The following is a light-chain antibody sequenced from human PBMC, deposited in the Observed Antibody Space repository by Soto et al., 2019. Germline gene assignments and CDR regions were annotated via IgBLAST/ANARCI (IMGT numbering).Light chain of an antibody. V-gene: IGKV3-20*01. CDR3: QQYGTSPRT. CDR2: GAS. Sequence: EIVLTQSPGTLSLSPGERATLSCRASQSVSSSYLAWYQQKPGQAPRLLIYGASSRATGIPDRFSGSGSGTDFTLTIRRLEPEDFEVYYCQQYGTSPRTLGQGTKVDIK. J-gene: IGKJ1*01. CDR1: QSVSSSY.